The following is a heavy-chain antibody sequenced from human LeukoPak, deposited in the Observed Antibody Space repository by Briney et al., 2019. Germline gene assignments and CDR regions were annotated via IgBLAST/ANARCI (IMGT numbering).Heavy chain of an antibody. CDR3: ARGPSGYHNT. J-gene: IGHJ4*02. D-gene: IGHD5-12*01. CDR2: INADGSTT. V-gene: IGHV3-74*01. Sequence: GGSLRLSCAASGSGFTFNNYWMHWVRQAPGKGLVWVSRINADGSTTSYADSVRGRFTISRDNAKNTLYLQMNSLRAEDTAVYYCARGPSGYHNTGGQGTLVTVSS. CDR1: GSGFTFNNYW.